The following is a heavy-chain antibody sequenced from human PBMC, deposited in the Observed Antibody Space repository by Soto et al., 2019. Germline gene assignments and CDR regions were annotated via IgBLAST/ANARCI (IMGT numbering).Heavy chain of an antibody. CDR3: ARDSPSSGLLGTNY. V-gene: IGHV1-18*01. D-gene: IGHD6-19*01. CDR1: GYAFSNYG. Sequence: HLVQSGPEVKKPGASMKVSCEASGYAFSNYGISWVRQAPGQGLEWMGWISVYLGTTRYEQKFQDRLTMTTDTATNTVYMELRSLTSDDTALYFCARDSPSSGLLGTNYWGQGTRLTVSS. J-gene: IGHJ4*02. CDR2: ISVYLGTT.